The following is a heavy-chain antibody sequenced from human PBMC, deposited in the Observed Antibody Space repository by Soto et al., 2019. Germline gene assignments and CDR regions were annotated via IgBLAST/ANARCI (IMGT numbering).Heavy chain of an antibody. CDR3: AKSRGSGSYYNPYDAFDI. CDR2: ISGSGGGT. CDR1: GFTVNSCA. V-gene: IGHV3-23*01. J-gene: IGHJ3*02. Sequence: GGSLRLSCAASGFTVNSCAMSWVRQAPGKGLEWVSTISGSGGGTYYADSVKGRFTISRDNSKNTLYLQMNSLRAEDTAVYYCAKSRGSGSYYNPYDAFDICGQGTMVTVSS. D-gene: IGHD3-10*01.